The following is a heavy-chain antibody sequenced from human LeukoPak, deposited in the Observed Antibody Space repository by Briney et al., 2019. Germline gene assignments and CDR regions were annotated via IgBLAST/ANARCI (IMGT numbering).Heavy chain of an antibody. Sequence: SETLSLTCTVSGGSISTSTYYWGWIRQPPGKGLEWIGSIYYSGSTYYNPSLKSRVTISVDTSKNQFSLKLSSVTAADTAVYFCATERDFGVGIKTDYWGQGTLVTVSS. CDR3: ATERDFGVGIKTDY. CDR1: GGSISTSTYY. J-gene: IGHJ4*02. V-gene: IGHV4-39*02. D-gene: IGHD3-3*01. CDR2: IYYSGST.